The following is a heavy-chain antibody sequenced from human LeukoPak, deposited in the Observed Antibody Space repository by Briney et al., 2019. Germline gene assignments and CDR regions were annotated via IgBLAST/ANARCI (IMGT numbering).Heavy chain of an antibody. CDR3: ARGTGFYYMDV. CDR2: IYYSGST. D-gene: IGHD1-1*01. Sequence: SETLSLTCTVSGGSISSYYWSWIRQPPGKGLEWIGYIYYSGSTNYNPSLKSRVTISVDTSKNQFSLKLSSVTAADTAVYYCARGTGFYYMDVWGKGTTVTVSS. J-gene: IGHJ6*03. CDR1: GGSISSYY. V-gene: IGHV4-59*01.